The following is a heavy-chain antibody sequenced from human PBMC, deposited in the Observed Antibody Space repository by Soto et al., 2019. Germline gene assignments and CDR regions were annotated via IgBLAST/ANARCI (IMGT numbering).Heavy chain of an antibody. J-gene: IGHJ6*02. V-gene: IGHV3-30*18. CDR1: GFTFSSYG. CDR3: AKDQYSSSEVEKYYYYGMDV. Sequence: ESGGGVVQPGRSLRLSCAASGFTFSSYGMHWVRQAPGKGLEWVAVISYDGSNKYYADSVKGRFTISRDNSKNTLYLQVNSLRAEDTAVYYCAKDQYSSSEVEKYYYYGMDVWGQGTTVTVSS. D-gene: IGHD6-13*01. CDR2: ISYDGSNK.